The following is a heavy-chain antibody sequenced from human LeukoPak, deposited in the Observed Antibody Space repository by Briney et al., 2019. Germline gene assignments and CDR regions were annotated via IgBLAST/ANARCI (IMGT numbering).Heavy chain of an antibody. CDR1: GFTFSRYS. Sequence: GGSLRLSCAASGFTFSRYSMNWVRQAPGKGLEWVSSISDTGYYIYYEDSVKGRFTISRDNAKNSLFLQMNNLRAEDTAVYYCANHLACGSTTCPSFDSWGQGTLVTVSS. V-gene: IGHV3-21*01. CDR2: ISDTGYYI. J-gene: IGHJ4*02. D-gene: IGHD2-2*01. CDR3: ANHLACGSTTCPSFDS.